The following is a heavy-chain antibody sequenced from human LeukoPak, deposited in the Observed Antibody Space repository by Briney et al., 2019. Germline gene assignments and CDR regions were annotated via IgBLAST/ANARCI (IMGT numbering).Heavy chain of an antibody. V-gene: IGHV1-8*01. J-gene: IGHJ4*02. CDR3: ARGFRDF. CDR1: GYTFTSSD. Sequence: ASVKVSCKASGYTFTSSDINWVRQATGQGLEWVGWINLKDGATRYARNFRGRLTITWDTSINTAYMELSSLRSEDTAVYFCARGFRDFWGQGTLVTVSS. CDR2: INLKDGAT.